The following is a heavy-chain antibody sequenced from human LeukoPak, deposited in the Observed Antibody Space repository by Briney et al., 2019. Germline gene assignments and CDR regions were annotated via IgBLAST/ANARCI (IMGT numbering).Heavy chain of an antibody. CDR3: AKSDSHPFDY. Sequence: GGSLRLSCAASGFTVSNNYMTWVRQAPGKGLEWVSSISSSGSHIYYADSVKGRFIISRDNAKHSLYLQMNSLRAEDTAVYYCAKSDSHPFDYWGQGTLVTVSS. CDR2: ISSSGSHI. V-gene: IGHV3-21*01. J-gene: IGHJ4*02. CDR1: GFTVSNNY.